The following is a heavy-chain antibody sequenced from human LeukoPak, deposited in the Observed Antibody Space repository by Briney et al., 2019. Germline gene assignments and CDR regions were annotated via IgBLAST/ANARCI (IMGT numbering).Heavy chain of an antibody. CDR2: ISGSGGST. V-gene: IGHV3-23*01. CDR3: ASLTAVISYFDY. D-gene: IGHD4-17*01. J-gene: IGHJ4*02. Sequence: PGGSLRHSCAASGFTFSSYAMSWVRQAPGKGLEWVSAISGSGGSTYYADSVKGRFTISRDNSKNTLYLQMNSLRAEDTAVYYCASLTAVISYFDYWGQGTLVTVSS. CDR1: GFTFSSYA.